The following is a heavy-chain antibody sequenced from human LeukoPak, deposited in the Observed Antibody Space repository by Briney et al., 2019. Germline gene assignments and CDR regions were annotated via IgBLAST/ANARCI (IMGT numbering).Heavy chain of an antibody. CDR2: MNPNNGDS. J-gene: IGHJ4*02. V-gene: IGHV1-8*03. D-gene: IGHD4-17*01. CDR1: GYTLTSYH. Sequence: ASVRVSCKASGYTLTSYHINWVRQASGQGLEWMGWMNPNNGDSGYAQNFQGGVTITTDTSINTAYMELRILRSDDTAVYFCARTTSLTASGYDYWGQGTLVTVSS. CDR3: ARTTSLTASGYDY.